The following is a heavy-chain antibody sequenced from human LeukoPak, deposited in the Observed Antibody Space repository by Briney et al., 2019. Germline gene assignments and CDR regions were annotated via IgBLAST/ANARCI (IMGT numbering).Heavy chain of an antibody. CDR1: GGSFSSYY. V-gene: IGHV4-59*01. CDR3: ARGGIAAAIFKY. J-gene: IGHJ4*02. CDR2: MYSSGST. D-gene: IGHD6-13*01. Sequence: XETLXLTCTVSGGSFSSYYWSWIRQPPGKGLEWIGYMYSSGSTNYNPSLTSRVTISVDTSKNQFSLKLSSVTAADTAVYYCARGGIAAAIFKYWGQGTLVTVSS.